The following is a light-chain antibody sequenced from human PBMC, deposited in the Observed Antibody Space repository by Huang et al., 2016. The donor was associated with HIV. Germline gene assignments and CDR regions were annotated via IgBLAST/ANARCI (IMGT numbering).Light chain of an antibody. V-gene: IGKV1-NL1*01. J-gene: IGKJ4*01. Sequence: DIQMTQSPSSLSASVGDRVTITCRASQDIRNSLAWDQQKPGKAPKLLLYAASRLESGVPSRFSGSGSGTDYTLTISSLQPEDVATYYCQQYYTNLAFGGGTKVELK. CDR3: QQYYTNLA. CDR1: QDIRNS. CDR2: AAS.